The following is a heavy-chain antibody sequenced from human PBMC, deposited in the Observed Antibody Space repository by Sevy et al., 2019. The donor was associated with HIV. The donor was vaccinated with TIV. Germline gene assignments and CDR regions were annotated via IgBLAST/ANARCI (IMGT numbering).Heavy chain of an antibody. J-gene: IGHJ3*02. CDR3: AKAYSVSXYIPXXXXXI. Sequence: GGSLRLSCAASGFTXNNFAMHWVRLAPGKGPEWVAVVSSDGAITYYADSVKGRFTVSRDNSKNTVYLQMSSLRTADTALYYCAKAYSVSXYIPXXXXXIWGQXTMVTVSS. V-gene: IGHV3-30-3*01. CDR2: VSSDGAIT. D-gene: IGHD1-26*01. CDR1: GFTXNNFA.